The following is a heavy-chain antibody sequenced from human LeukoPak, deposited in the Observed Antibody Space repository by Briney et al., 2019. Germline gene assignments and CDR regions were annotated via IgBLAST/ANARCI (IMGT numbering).Heavy chain of an antibody. V-gene: IGHV3-33*06. CDR1: GFSLWRHY. Sequence: GGSLRLSCAASGFSLWRHYMNWVRRAPGKGLDWVAVIWYDGSYKYYADSVKGRFTISRDNSKNTLYLQMNSLRAEDTAVYYCAKVVQYTASTGTGLDYWGQGTLVTVSS. J-gene: IGHJ4*02. D-gene: IGHD6-13*01. CDR2: IWYDGSYK. CDR3: AKVVQYTASTGTGLDY.